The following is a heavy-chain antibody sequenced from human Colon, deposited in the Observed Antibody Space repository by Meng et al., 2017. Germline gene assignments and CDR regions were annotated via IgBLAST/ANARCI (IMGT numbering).Heavy chain of an antibody. CDR3: ARGHPVGSYCTNGVCPEGYFDY. V-gene: IGHV1-69*01. CDR1: GGTFSSYA. J-gene: IGHJ4*02. CDR2: IIPIFGTA. D-gene: IGHD2-8*01. Sequence: GPRVRSGAEVKKPGLLGKVAWKASGGTFSSYAISWVRQAPGQGLEWMGGIIPIFGTANYAQKFQGRVTITADESTSTAYMELSSLRSEDTAVYYCARGHPVGSYCTNGVCPEGYFDYWGQGTLVTVSS.